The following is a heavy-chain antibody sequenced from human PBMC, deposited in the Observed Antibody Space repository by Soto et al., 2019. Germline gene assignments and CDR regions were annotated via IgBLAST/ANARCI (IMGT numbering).Heavy chain of an antibody. CDR2: IIPIFGTA. D-gene: IGHD1-7*01. CDR1: GGTFSSYA. J-gene: IGHJ5*02. CDR3: ARWITGTTVTDWFAP. V-gene: IGHV1-69*01. Sequence: QVQLVQSGAEVKKPGSSVKVSCKASGGTFSSYAISWVRQAPGQGLEWMGGIIPIFGTANYAQKFQGRVTITADESTSTAYMALRSLRSEDTAVYYCARWITGTTVTDWFAPWGQGTLVTVSS.